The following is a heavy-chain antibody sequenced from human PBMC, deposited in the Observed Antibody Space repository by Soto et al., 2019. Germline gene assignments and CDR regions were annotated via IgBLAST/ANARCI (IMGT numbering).Heavy chain of an antibody. CDR2: MSSSGIF. CDR1: GFTFSDFY. Sequence: QVQLMESGGGLVKPGGSLRLSCAASGFTFSDFYMSWIRQAPGKGLEWLSYMSSSGIFHYADSVKGRFTISRDNAKNSLYLQMSSLRAEDTAVYYCARDLCNGECLRSDGMDVWGQGTTVTVSS. D-gene: IGHD2-8*01. CDR3: ARDLCNGECLRSDGMDV. J-gene: IGHJ6*02. V-gene: IGHV3-11*01.